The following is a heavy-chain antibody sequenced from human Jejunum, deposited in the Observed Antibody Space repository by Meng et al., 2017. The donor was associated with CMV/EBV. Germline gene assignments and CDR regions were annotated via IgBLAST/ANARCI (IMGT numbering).Heavy chain of an antibody. D-gene: IGHD3-10*01. Sequence: AGVFNFSSYGMQWVRQFPGKGLGWVAFIHYDGSNKFYADSVGGRFTISRDNSKHTLYLQMNSLRAEDTALYYCTRGQYGKYGYFDYWGQGALVTVSS. CDR2: IHYDGSNK. V-gene: IGHV3-30*02. CDR3: TRGQYGKYGYFDY. J-gene: IGHJ4*02. CDR1: VFNFSSYG.